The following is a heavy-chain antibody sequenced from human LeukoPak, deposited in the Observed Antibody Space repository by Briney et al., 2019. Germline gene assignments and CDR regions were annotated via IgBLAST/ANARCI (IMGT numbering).Heavy chain of an antibody. CDR3: AGAGSIVVVPAAISDWFDP. CDR1: GYTFTSYD. Sequence: GASVKVSCKASGYTFTSYDINWVRQATGQGLEWMGWMNPNSGNTGYAQKFQGRVTMTRNTSISTAYMELSSLRSEDTAVYYCAGAGSIVVVPAAISDWFDPWGQGTLVAVSS. J-gene: IGHJ5*02. D-gene: IGHD2-2*01. V-gene: IGHV1-8*01. CDR2: MNPNSGNT.